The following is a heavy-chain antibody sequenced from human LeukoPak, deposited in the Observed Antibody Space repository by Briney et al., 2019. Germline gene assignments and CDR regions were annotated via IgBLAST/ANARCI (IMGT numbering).Heavy chain of an antibody. Sequence: PSETLSLTCTVSGGSISSGDYYWSWIRQPSGKGLEWIGYIYYSGSTYYNPSLKSRVTISVDTSKNQFSLKLSSVTAADTAVYYCARDRANADYGGIDLWGRGTLVTVSS. CDR1: GGSISSGDYY. CDR3: ARDRANADYGGIDL. D-gene: IGHD4-23*01. V-gene: IGHV4-30-4*01. J-gene: IGHJ2*01. CDR2: IYYSGST.